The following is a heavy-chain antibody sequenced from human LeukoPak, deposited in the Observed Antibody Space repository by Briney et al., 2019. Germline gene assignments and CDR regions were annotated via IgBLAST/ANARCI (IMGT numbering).Heavy chain of an antibody. V-gene: IGHV1-46*01. D-gene: IGHD1-26*01. CDR3: ARARHYRYSETYDSDY. Sequence: GAAVKVSCKASGCTFTNYYIHWVRQAPGQGLEWMGIINASGGGTSYAQKFQGRVTMTRDTSTSTVYMGLSSLRSEDTAIYYCARARHYRYSETYDSDYWGQGTLVTVSS. J-gene: IGHJ4*02. CDR1: GCTFTNYY. CDR2: INASGGGT.